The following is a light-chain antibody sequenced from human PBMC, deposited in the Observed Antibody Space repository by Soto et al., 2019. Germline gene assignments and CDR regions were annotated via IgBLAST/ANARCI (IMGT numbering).Light chain of an antibody. J-gene: IGKJ2*01. Sequence: DIQMTQSPSTLSASVGDRVTITCRASQTISTWLAWYQQRPGKAPKLLIYDASSLESGVPSRFSGRGSGTEFTLTISSLQPDDFAIYYCQQYNNFSPYTFGQGTKLEI. CDR3: QQYNNFSPYT. V-gene: IGKV1-5*01. CDR2: DAS. CDR1: QTISTW.